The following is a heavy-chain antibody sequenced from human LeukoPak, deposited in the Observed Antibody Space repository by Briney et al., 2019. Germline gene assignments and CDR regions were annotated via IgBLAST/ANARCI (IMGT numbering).Heavy chain of an antibody. D-gene: IGHD6-6*01. V-gene: IGHV4-61*08. CDR3: ARLGIGIAAQDY. J-gene: IGHJ4*02. CDR1: GGSISSGGYY. CDR2: IYYSGST. Sequence: SETLSLTCSVSGGSISSGGYYWSWIRQPPGKGLEWIGYIYYSGSTYYNPSLKSRVTISVDRSKNQFSLKLSSVTAADTAVYYCARLGIGIAAQDYWGQGTLVTVSS.